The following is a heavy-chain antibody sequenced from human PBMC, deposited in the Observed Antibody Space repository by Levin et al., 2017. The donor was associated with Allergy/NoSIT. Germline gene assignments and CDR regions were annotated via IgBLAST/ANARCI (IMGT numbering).Heavy chain of an antibody. CDR3: ARRAAPEYTYSRGFEY. CDR1: GYSFTNYW. D-gene: IGHD5-12*01. CDR2: IYPGDSDT. J-gene: IGHJ4*02. Sequence: KRGESLKISCKGSGYSFTNYWIGWVRQMPGKGLEWMGIIYPGDSDTRYSPSFQGQVTISADKSITTAYLQWSSLKASDTAMYYCARRAAPEYTYSRGFEYWGQGTLVTVSS. V-gene: IGHV5-51*01.